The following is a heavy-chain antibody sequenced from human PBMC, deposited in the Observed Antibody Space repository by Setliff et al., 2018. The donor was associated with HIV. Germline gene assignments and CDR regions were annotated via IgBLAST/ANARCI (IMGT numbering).Heavy chain of an antibody. CDR2: ISPIVGIP. D-gene: IGHD3-22*01. V-gene: IGHV1-69*10. J-gene: IGHJ4*02. CDR1: GGTLSTYA. Sequence: ASVKVSCKAFGGTLSTYAISWVRQAPGQGLEWMGGISPIVGIPNYSQTFQGRVSITADKSTSTAYMELSSLRSEDTAVYYCTRGHYDSSGYLYYFDFWGQGTLVTVSS. CDR3: TRGHYDSSGYLYYFDF.